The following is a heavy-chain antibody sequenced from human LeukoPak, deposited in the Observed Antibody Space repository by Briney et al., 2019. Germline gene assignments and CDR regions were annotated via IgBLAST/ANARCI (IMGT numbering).Heavy chain of an antibody. D-gene: IGHD5-12*01. CDR2: ISSSSSYI. CDR3: ARDLGYSGYENAFDI. Sequence: GGSLRLSCAASGFTFSSYSMNWVRQAPGKGLEWVSSISSSSSYIYYADSVKGRFTISRDNAKNSLYLQMNSLRAEDTAVYYCARDLGYSGYENAFDIWGQGTMVTVSS. V-gene: IGHV3-21*01. J-gene: IGHJ3*02. CDR1: GFTFSSYS.